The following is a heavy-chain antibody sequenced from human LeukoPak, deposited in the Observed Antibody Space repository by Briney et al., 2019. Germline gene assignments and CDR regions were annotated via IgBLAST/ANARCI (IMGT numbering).Heavy chain of an antibody. Sequence: ASVKVSCKASGYTFTDYYIHWVRQAPGQGLEWMGWINPNSGDTTYAQNFQGRVTMTRDTSISTAYMELSRLRSDDTAVYYCAGELNYYDSSGYCYWGQGTLVTVSS. CDR2: INPNSGDT. CDR1: GYTFTDYY. J-gene: IGHJ4*02. V-gene: IGHV1-2*02. D-gene: IGHD3-22*01. CDR3: AGELNYYDSSGYCY.